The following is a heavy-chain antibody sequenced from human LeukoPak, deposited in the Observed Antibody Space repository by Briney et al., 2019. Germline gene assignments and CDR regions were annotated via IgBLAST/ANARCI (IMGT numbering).Heavy chain of an antibody. V-gene: IGHV1-2*02. Sequence: ASVKVSCKASGYTFTGYYMHWVRQAPGQGLEWMGWINPNSGGTNYAQKFQGRVTMTRYTSISTAYMELSRLRSDDRAVYYCARVVLSTVAGPTRAYNWFDPWGQGTLVTVSS. CDR1: GYTFTGYY. J-gene: IGHJ5*02. D-gene: IGHD6-19*01. CDR2: INPNSGGT. CDR3: ARVVLSTVAGPTRAYNWFDP.